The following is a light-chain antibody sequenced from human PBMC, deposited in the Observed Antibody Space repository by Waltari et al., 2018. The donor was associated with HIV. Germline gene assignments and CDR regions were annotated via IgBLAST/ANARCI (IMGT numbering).Light chain of an antibody. Sequence: QSALTQSPSASGSPGQSVTISCTGTSSDVGGYNYVSWYQQHPGKAPKLMIYEVSKRPSGVPDRFSGSKSGNTASLTVSGLQAEDEADYYCSSYAGSNTHVVFGGGTKLTVL. CDR2: EVS. V-gene: IGLV2-8*01. CDR3: SSYAGSNTHVV. J-gene: IGLJ2*01. CDR1: SSDVGGYNY.